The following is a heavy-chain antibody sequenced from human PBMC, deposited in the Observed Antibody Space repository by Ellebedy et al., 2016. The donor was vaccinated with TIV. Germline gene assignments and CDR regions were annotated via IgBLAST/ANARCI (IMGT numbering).Heavy chain of an antibody. D-gene: IGHD4-17*01. CDR3: ATDGSFGDYLSPTHAFVI. CDR1: GFIFRSYS. J-gene: IGHJ3*02. Sequence: GGSLRLSCAASGFIFRSYSMNWVRPAPGKGLVWFSYMICSTITTYYADSVKGRFTISRDNAKNSLYLQMNRLRAEDTAVYYCATDGSFGDYLSPTHAFVIWGQGTMVTVSS. CDR2: MICSTITT. V-gene: IGHV3-48*04.